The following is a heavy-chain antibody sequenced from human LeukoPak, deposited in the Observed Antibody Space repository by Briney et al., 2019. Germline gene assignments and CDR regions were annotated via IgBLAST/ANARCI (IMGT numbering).Heavy chain of an antibody. J-gene: IGHJ4*02. V-gene: IGHV4-59*01. CDR3: ARDPYGSGRGFFDY. CDR1: GGSITNYY. Sequence: SETLSLTCTVSGGSITNYYWSWIRQPPGKGLEWIGFSYYNGNTNYNPSPKSRVTISVDMSKNQFSLSLRSVTAADTAVYYCARDPYGSGRGFFDYWGQGTLVTVSS. D-gene: IGHD3-10*01. CDR2: SYYNGNT.